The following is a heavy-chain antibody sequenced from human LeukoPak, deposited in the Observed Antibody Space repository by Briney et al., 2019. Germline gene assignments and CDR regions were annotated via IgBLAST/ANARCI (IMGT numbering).Heavy chain of an antibody. Sequence: PGGSLRLSCTASGFTISGDAMHWVRQAPGKGLQWVAHISFDGSYKYYADSVKGRFTISRDNSKNTLYLQMNSLRTADTALFYCARETLDALDLWGPGTLVTVSS. CDR2: ISFDGSYK. CDR3: ARETLDALDL. CDR1: GFTISGDA. V-gene: IGHV3-30*04. J-gene: IGHJ3*01.